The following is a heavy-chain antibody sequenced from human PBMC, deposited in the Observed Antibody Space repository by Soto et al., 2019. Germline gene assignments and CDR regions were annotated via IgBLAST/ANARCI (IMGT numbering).Heavy chain of an antibody. CDR3: TTAAYSRLYYFDY. CDR1: GFTFSNAW. J-gene: IGHJ4*02. D-gene: IGHD6-13*01. CDR2: IKSKTDGGTT. V-gene: IGHV3-15*01. Sequence: LRLSCAASGFTFSNAWMSWVRQAPGKGLEWVGRIKSKTDGGTTDYAAPVKGRFTISRDDSKNTLYLQMNSLKTEDTAVYYCTTAAYSRLYYFDYWGQGTLVTAPQ.